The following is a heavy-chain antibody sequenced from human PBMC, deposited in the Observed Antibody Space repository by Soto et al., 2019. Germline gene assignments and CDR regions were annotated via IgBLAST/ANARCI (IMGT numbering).Heavy chain of an antibody. CDR3: ARRVLGYCSSTSCCGFGELKESDAFDI. CDR1: GGSISSYY. Sequence: PSETLSLTCTVSGGSISSYYWSWIRQPPGKGLEWIGYIYYSGSTNYNPSLKSRVTISVDTSKNQFSLKLSSVTAADTAVYYCARRVLGYCSSTSCCGFGELKESDAFDIWGQGTMVTVSS. V-gene: IGHV4-59*08. CDR2: IYYSGST. D-gene: IGHD2-2*01. J-gene: IGHJ3*02.